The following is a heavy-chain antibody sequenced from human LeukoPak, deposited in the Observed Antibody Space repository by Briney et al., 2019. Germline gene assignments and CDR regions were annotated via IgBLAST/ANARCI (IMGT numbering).Heavy chain of an antibody. Sequence: SSETLSLTCTVSGDSISSYSYYWAWIRQPPGKGLEWIGSILFRGSTYYNQYLKPRIIMSVATSQNHFSMKLTSVTAADTAVYFCARESGDTRTVNSFDFWGRGTLITVSS. J-gene: IGHJ4*01. CDR2: ILFRGST. D-gene: IGHD2-21*01. CDR1: GDSISSYSYY. CDR3: ARESGDTRTVNSFDF. V-gene: IGHV4-39*07.